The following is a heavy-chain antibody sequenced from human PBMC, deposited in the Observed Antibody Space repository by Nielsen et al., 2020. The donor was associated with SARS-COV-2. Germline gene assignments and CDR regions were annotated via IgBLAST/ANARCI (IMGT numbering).Heavy chain of an antibody. J-gene: IGHJ2*01. Sequence: SETLSLTCAVSGGSISSNNWWSWVRQPPGKGLEWIGEIYHRGSTNYSPSLKTRVTISVDKSKNQFSLELRSVTAADTAVYYCARDFHFRGELTSWYFDLWGHGALVTVSS. CDR2: IYHRGST. CDR3: ARDFHFRGELTSWYFDL. D-gene: IGHD3-16*02. CDR1: GGSISSNNW. V-gene: IGHV4-4*02.